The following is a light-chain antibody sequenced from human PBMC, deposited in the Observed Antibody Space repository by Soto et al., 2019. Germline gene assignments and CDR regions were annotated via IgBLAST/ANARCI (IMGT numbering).Light chain of an antibody. V-gene: IGKV1-12*01. Sequence: DIQMTQSPSSVSASVGDRVIITCRATRDISKWAAWYQQKPGRAPSLLIYAASNLLSGVPSRFSGSGSGTDFTLTISGLQPDDFATYFCQQSHTFPYTFGQGTKLEI. CDR1: RDISKW. CDR3: QQSHTFPYT. J-gene: IGKJ2*01. CDR2: AAS.